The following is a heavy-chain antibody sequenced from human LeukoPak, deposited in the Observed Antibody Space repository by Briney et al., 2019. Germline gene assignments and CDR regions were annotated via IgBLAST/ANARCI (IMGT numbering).Heavy chain of an antibody. CDR1: GYSFTSYW. CDR3: ARPSNYYDSSGYLVKGAMDV. Sequence: GESLKISCKGSGYSFTSYWIGWVRQMPGKGLEWMGIIYPGDSDTRYSPSFQGQVTISADKSISTAYLQWSSLKASDTAMYYCARPSNYYDSSGYLVKGAMDVWGQGTTVTVSS. CDR2: IYPGDSDT. V-gene: IGHV5-51*01. D-gene: IGHD3-22*01. J-gene: IGHJ6*02.